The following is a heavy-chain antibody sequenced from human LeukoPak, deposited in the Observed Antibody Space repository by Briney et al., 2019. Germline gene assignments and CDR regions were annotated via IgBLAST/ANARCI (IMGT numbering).Heavy chain of an antibody. CDR2: IVAGSGNT. CDR1: GFTFTTSA. J-gene: IGHJ5*02. Sequence: ASVKVSCKASGFTFTTSAMQWVRQARGQRLEWIGWIVAGSGNTNYAQKFQERVTVTRGMSTSTAYMELSSLRSEDTAVYYCVAALVGTRFDPWGQGTLVTVSS. V-gene: IGHV1-58*02. D-gene: IGHD1-26*01. CDR3: VAALVGTRFDP.